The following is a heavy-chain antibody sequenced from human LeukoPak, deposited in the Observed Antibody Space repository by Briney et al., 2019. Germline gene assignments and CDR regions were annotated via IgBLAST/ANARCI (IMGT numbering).Heavy chain of an antibody. J-gene: IGHJ4*02. Sequence: SVKLSCKASGGTFSSYAISWVRQAPGQGLEWMGGIIPIFGTANYAHNFQGRVTITADESTSTAYMELSSLRSEDTAVYYCAQEGYVWGSYRQFDYWGQGTLVTVSS. CDR1: GGTFSSYA. CDR2: IIPIFGTA. V-gene: IGHV1-69*13. D-gene: IGHD3-16*02. CDR3: AQEGYVWGSYRQFDY.